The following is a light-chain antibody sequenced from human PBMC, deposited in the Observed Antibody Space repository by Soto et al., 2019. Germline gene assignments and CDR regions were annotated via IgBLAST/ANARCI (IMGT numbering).Light chain of an antibody. Sequence: DIQMTQSPSTLSASVGDRVTITCRASQSISGSLAWYQQKPGKAPNLLIYEASNLKSGVPSRFSGSESGTEYTLSISSLQPDDSESYYCQQYNGYWTFGQGTRVEIK. CDR3: QQYNGYWT. CDR2: EAS. J-gene: IGKJ1*01. CDR1: QSISGS. V-gene: IGKV1-5*03.